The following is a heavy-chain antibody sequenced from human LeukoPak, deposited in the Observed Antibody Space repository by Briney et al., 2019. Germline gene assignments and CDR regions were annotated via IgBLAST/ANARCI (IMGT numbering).Heavy chain of an antibody. Sequence: PSETLSLTCAVYGGSFSGYYWSWIRQPPGKGLEWIGEINHSGSTNYNPSLKSRVTISVDTSKNQFSLKLSSVTAADTAVYYCVSAGWLLYYFDYWGQGTLVTVSS. CDR2: INHSGST. CDR1: GGSFSGYY. V-gene: IGHV4-34*01. D-gene: IGHD3-3*01. J-gene: IGHJ4*02. CDR3: VSAGWLLYYFDY.